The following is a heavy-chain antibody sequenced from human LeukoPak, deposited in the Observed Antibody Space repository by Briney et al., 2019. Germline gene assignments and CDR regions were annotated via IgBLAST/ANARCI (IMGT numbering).Heavy chain of an antibody. Sequence: ASVKVSCKASGFTLNAYYMHWVRQAPGQRLEWIGWINPNSGRANYVQKFQGRVNMTRDTSVSAVHMELSGLQSDDTAVCFCARDVYRFLRWNFDSWGQGTLITVSS. CDR1: GFTLNAYY. CDR2: INPNSGRA. J-gene: IGHJ5*01. V-gene: IGHV1-2*02. CDR3: ARDVYRFLRWNFDS. D-gene: IGHD3-3*01.